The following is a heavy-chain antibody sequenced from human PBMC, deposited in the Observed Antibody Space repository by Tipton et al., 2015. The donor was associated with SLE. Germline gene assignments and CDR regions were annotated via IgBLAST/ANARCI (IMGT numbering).Heavy chain of an antibody. J-gene: IGHJ4*02. V-gene: IGHV3-21*01. CDR3: AKVDRTNMVTSFDY. D-gene: IGHD5-18*01. CDR1: GFNFSFYS. Sequence: SLRLSCAASGFNFSFYSMNWVRQAPGRGLEWVSSIGSSLIYIDYADSVKGRFTISRDNAKNSLYLQLNSLRAEDTAVYYCAKVDRTNMVTSFDYWGQGTLVTVSS. CDR2: IGSSLIYI.